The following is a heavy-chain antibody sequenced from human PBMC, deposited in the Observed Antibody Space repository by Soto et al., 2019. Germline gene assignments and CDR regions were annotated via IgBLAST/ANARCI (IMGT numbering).Heavy chain of an antibody. J-gene: IGHJ4*02. CDR2: INAGNGNT. CDR3: ARYHASLYSGYGPGDY. D-gene: IGHD5-12*01. Sequence: ASVKVSCKASGYTFTSYAMHWVRQAPGQRLEWMGWINAGNGNTKYSQKFQGRVTITRDTSASTAYMELSSLRSEDTAVYYCARYHASLYSGYGPGDYWGQGTLVTVSS. CDR1: GYTFTSYA. V-gene: IGHV1-3*01.